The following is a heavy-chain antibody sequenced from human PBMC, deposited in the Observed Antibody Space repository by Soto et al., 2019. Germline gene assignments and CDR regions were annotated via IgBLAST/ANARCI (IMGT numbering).Heavy chain of an antibody. D-gene: IGHD6-19*01. J-gene: IGHJ5*02. Sequence: KASETLSLTCGVSGGTIRSPDWWTWVRQPPGKGLEWIGEIFQSGSTNYTPSLESRVTISVDKSKNQFSLTLTSVTAADTAVYFCARGRGRYSSGWSRFDPWGQGILVTVSS. CDR1: GGTIRSPDW. CDR3: ARGRGRYSSGWSRFDP. CDR2: IFQSGST. V-gene: IGHV4-4*02.